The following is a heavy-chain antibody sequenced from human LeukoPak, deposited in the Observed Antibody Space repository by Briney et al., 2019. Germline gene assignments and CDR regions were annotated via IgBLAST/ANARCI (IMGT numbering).Heavy chain of an antibody. CDR3: ARDLPFYYCTNGVCYLFDY. J-gene: IGHJ4*02. Sequence: ASVKVSCKASGYTFTGYYMHWVRQAPGQGLEWMGWINPNSGGTNYAQKFQGRVTMTRDTSISTAYMELSRLRSDDTAVYYCARDLPFYYCTNGVCYLFDYWGQGTLVTVSS. CDR2: INPNSGGT. D-gene: IGHD2-8*01. V-gene: IGHV1-2*02. CDR1: GYTFTGYY.